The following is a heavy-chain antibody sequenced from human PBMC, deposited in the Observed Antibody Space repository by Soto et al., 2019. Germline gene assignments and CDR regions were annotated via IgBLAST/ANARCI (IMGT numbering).Heavy chain of an antibody. V-gene: IGHV6-1*01. CDR2: TYYRSEWYN. CDR1: GDSVSRNKTA. D-gene: IGHD1-1*01. J-gene: IGHJ4*02. CDR3: AREPATTSFDY. Sequence: SQTLSLTCAVSGDSVSRNKTAWNWIRKSPSRGLEWLGRTYYRSEWYNEYADSVRGRITVNPDTSKNQFSLHLDSLSPEDTAVYYCAREPATTSFDYWGQGIQVTVSS.